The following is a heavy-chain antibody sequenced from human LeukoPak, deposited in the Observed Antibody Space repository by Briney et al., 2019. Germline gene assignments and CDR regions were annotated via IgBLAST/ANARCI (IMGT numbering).Heavy chain of an antibody. D-gene: IGHD3-22*01. J-gene: IGHJ4*02. V-gene: IGHV4-31*03. CDR1: GGSISSGGYY. Sequence: SETLSLTCTVSGGSISSGGYYWSWIRQHPGKGLEWIGYIYYSGSTYYNPSLKSRVTISVDTSKNQFSLKLSSVTAADTAVYYCARDYDSSGYSYYFDYWGQGTLITVSS. CDR3: ARDYDSSGYSYYFDY. CDR2: IYYSGST.